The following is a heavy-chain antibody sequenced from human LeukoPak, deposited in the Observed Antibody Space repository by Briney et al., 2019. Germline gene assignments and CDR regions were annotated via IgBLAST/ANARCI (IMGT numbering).Heavy chain of an antibody. CDR2: ISYDGSNK. CDR3: AKDQAATWSFDY. Sequence: GRSLRLSCAASGFTFSSSGMHWVRQAPGKWLEWVAVISYDGSNKYYADSVKGRFTISRDNSKNTLYLQMNSLRAEDTAVYYCAKDQAATWSFDYWGQGTPVTVSS. V-gene: IGHV3-30*18. CDR1: GFTFSSSG. D-gene: IGHD6-25*01. J-gene: IGHJ4*02.